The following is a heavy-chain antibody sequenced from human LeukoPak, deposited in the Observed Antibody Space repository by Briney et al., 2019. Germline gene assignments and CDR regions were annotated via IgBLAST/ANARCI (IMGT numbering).Heavy chain of an antibody. CDR2: TYYRSKWYN. CDR3: AIGYSSSWYPNWFDP. CDR1: GDSVSSNSAA. D-gene: IGHD6-13*01. J-gene: IGHJ5*02. V-gene: IGHV6-1*01. Sequence: SQTLSLTCAISGDSVSSNSAAWNWIRQSPSRGLEWLGRTYYRSKWYNDYAVSVKSRITINPDTSKNQFSLQLNSVTPEDTAAYYCAIGYSSSWYPNWFDPWGQGTLVTVSS.